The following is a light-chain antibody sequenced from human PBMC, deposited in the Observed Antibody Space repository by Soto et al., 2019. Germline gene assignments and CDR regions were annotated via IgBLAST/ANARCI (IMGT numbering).Light chain of an antibody. J-gene: IGLJ2*01. CDR1: SSDVGGYNY. CDR3: SSYTIGDATYVV. V-gene: IGLV2-14*01. Sequence: QSALTQPASVSGSPGQSITISCTGTSSDVGGYNYVSWYQQHPGKAPKLMIFEVNTRPSGVSNRFSGSKSGNTASLTISGRQTEDEADYYCSSYTIGDATYVVFGGGTKLTVL. CDR2: EVN.